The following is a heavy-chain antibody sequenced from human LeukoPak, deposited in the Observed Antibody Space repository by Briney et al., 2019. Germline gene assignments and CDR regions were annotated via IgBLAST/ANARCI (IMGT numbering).Heavy chain of an antibody. D-gene: IGHD2-8*01. Sequence: PGGSLRLSCAASGFTFSSYAMHWVRQAPGKGLEWVAVISYDGSNKYYADSVKGRFTISRDNSKNTLYLQMNSLRAEDTAVYYCARDMVYYWGQGTLVTVS. V-gene: IGHV3-30-3*01. CDR2: ISYDGSNK. CDR1: GFTFSSYA. J-gene: IGHJ4*02. CDR3: ARDMVYY.